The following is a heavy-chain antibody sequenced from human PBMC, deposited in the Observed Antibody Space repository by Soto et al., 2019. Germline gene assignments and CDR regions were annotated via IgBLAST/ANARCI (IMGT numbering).Heavy chain of an antibody. D-gene: IGHD3-3*01. CDR3: ARISPDDDYGDH. V-gene: IGHV2-26*01. CDR2: IFSNDEK. CDR1: GLSLTNARMG. J-gene: IGHJ4*02. Sequence: QVTLKESGPVLVKPTETLTLTCTVSGLSLTNARMGVSWIRQPPGKALEWLAHIFSNDEKSYSTSLKSRLPIAKDNSKSHVVLPMTNMDPVDTATYYCARISPDDDYGDHWGQGTLLTVSS.